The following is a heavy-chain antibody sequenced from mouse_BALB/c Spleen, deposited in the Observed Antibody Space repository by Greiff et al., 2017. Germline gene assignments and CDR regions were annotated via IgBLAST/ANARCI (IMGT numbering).Heavy chain of an antibody. CDR3: ASIYYDYDGGFDY. D-gene: IGHD2-4*01. V-gene: IGHV2-2*02. Sequence: VQGVESGPGLVQPSQSLSITCTVSGFSLTSYGVHWVRQSPGKGLEWLGVIWSGGSTDYNAAFISRLSISKDNSKSQVFFKMNSLQANDTAIYYCASIYYDYDGGFDYWGQGTTLTVSS. CDR2: IWSGGST. CDR1: GFSLTSYG. J-gene: IGHJ2*01.